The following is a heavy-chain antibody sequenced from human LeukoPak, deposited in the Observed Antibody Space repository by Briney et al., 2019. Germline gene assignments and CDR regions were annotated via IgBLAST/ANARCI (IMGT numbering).Heavy chain of an antibody. Sequence: SETLSLTCSVSGVSVSSYYWSWIRQPAGKGMEWIGRIYPSGTTHYNPSLKSRVTMSVDTSRNQFSLKLISVTAADTAVYYCADDYGDWGQETLVTVSS. CDR1: GVSVSSYY. V-gene: IGHV4-4*07. CDR2: IYPSGTT. J-gene: IGHJ4*02. D-gene: IGHD4-17*01. CDR3: ADDYGD.